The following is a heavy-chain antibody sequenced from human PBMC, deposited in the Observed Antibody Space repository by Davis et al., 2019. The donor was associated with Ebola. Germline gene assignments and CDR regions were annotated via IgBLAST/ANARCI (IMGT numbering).Heavy chain of an antibody. Sequence: GESLKISCAASGFTFSSYSMNWVRQAPGKGLEWVSGINWNGGSTGYADSVKGRFTISRDNAKNSLYLQMNSLRAEDTAVYYCARLRGVVGAGHAFDIWGQGTMVTVSS. J-gene: IGHJ3*02. V-gene: IGHV3-20*04. CDR3: ARLRGVVGAGHAFDI. D-gene: IGHD1-26*01. CDR1: GFTFSSYS. CDR2: INWNGGST.